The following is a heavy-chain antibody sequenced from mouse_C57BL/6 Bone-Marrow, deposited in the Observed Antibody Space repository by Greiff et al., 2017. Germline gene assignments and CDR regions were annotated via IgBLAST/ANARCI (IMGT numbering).Heavy chain of an antibody. Sequence: VQLQQSGPELVKPGASVKISCKASGYTFTDYYMNWVKQSHGKSLEWIGDINPNNGGTSYNQKFKGKATLTVDKSSSTAYMELRSLTSEDSAVYYCARWLLRVDYFAYWGQGTTLTVSS. CDR3: ARWLLRVDYFAY. CDR1: GYTFTDYY. D-gene: IGHD2-3*01. V-gene: IGHV1-26*01. CDR2: INPNNGGT. J-gene: IGHJ2*01.